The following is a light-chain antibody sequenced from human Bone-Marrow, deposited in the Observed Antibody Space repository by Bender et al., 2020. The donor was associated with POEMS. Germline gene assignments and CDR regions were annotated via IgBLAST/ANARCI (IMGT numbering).Light chain of an antibody. J-gene: IGLJ3*02. CDR3: VAWDASLNGWV. CDR1: NIESKN. V-gene: IGLV3-21*02. Sequence: SYVLTQPPSVSVAPGQTARITCGGNNIESKNVHWYQQKPGQAPVLVVYDDTDRPSGVPERFSGSKSGTSASLAITGLQSDDEAIYFCVAWDASLNGWVFGGGTKLTVL. CDR2: DDT.